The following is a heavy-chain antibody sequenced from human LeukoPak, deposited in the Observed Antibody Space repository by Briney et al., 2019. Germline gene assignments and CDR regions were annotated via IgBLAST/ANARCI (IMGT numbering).Heavy chain of an antibody. D-gene: IGHD6-13*01. CDR1: GFTFTSYA. CDR2: ISSNGGSR. Sequence: GGSLRLSCAASGFTFTSYAMHWVRQAPGKGLEYVSAISSNGGSRYYANSVKGRFTISRDYSKNTLYLQMGSLRAEDMAVYYRARDLSLSSSSSPWVSGFDYWGQGTLVTVSS. V-gene: IGHV3-64*01. CDR3: ARDLSLSSSSSPWVSGFDY. J-gene: IGHJ4*02.